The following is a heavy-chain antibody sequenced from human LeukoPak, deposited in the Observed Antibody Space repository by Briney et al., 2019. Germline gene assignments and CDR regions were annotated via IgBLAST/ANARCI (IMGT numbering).Heavy chain of an antibody. Sequence: GGSLRLSCAASGFAFSNFAMTWVRQDPGKGLQWVSAINNGGGNTHYADSVRGRFIISRDNSKNTLYLQMNSLSANDTAVYFCARGIGSPRDFWGQGTPVTVSS. CDR2: INNGGGNT. CDR1: GFAFSNFA. D-gene: IGHD1-26*01. CDR3: ARGIGSPRDF. V-gene: IGHV3-23*01. J-gene: IGHJ4*02.